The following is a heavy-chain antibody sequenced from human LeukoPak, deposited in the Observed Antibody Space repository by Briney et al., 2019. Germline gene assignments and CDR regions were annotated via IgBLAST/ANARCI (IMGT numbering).Heavy chain of an antibody. CDR3: AKGVASSGTPVDY. D-gene: IGHD3-10*01. CDR1: GFTPSNYA. CDR2: TRVRGGST. Sequence: GGSLRLSCAAAGFTPSNYAMIWVRQAPGGGLEWVSSTRVRGGSTYYADSVKGRFTNSSVNSKNTLYLQMNSLRADDTAVYYCAKGVASSGTPVDYWGQGTLVTVSS. V-gene: IGHV3-23*01. J-gene: IGHJ4*02.